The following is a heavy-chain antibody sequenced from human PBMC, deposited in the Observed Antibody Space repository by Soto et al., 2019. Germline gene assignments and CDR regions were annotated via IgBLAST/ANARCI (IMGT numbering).Heavy chain of an antibody. J-gene: IGHJ6*02. Sequence: GGSLRLSCAASGFTFDDYAMHWVRQAPGKGLEWVSAISGSGGSTYYADSVKGRFTISRDNSKNTLYLQMNSLRAEDTAVYYCAKILWFGELLSDYYYYGMDVWGQGTTVTVSS. CDR2: ISGSGGST. V-gene: IGHV3-23*01. D-gene: IGHD3-10*01. CDR1: GFTFDDYA. CDR3: AKILWFGELLSDYYYYGMDV.